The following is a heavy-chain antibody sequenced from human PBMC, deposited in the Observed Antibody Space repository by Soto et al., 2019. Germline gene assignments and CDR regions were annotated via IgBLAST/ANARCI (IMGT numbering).Heavy chain of an antibody. D-gene: IGHD2-15*01. J-gene: IGHJ4*02. V-gene: IGHV3-30-3*01. CDR3: ARVRGVVVAANAFDY. CDR2: ISYDGSNK. CDR1: GFTFSSYA. Sequence: LRLSCAASGFTFSSYAMHWVRQAPGKGLEWVAVISYDGSNKYYADSVKGRFTISRDNSKNTLYLQMNSLRAEDTAVYYCARVRGVVVAANAFDYWGQGTLVTVSS.